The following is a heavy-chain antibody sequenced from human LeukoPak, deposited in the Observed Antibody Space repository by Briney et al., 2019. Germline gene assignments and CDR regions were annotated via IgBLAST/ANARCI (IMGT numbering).Heavy chain of an antibody. D-gene: IGHD3-9*01. CDR2: IYYSGST. V-gene: IGHV4-59*01. CDR1: GGSISSYY. Sequence: SETLSLTCTVSGGSISSYYWSWIRQPPGKGLEWIGYIYYSGSTNYNPSLKSRVTTSVDTSKNQFSLKLSSVTAADTAVYYCARSGYYDILTGYFYYYMDVWGKGTTVTISS. J-gene: IGHJ6*03. CDR3: ARSGYYDILTGYFYYYMDV.